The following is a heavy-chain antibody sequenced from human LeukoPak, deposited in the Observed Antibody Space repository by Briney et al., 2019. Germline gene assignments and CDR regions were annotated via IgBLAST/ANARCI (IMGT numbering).Heavy chain of an antibody. D-gene: IGHD5-18*01. CDR2: ISYDENTQ. Sequence: GGSLRLSCAASGFTFSGYAMHWVRQPPDKGLEWVAVISYDENTQYYADSVKGRFTISRDNSKNSLYLQMNSLRDEDTAVYYCARYVDTTMLTWGQGTLVTVSS. V-gene: IGHV3-30-3*01. CDR1: GFTFSGYA. J-gene: IGHJ4*02. CDR3: ARYVDTTMLT.